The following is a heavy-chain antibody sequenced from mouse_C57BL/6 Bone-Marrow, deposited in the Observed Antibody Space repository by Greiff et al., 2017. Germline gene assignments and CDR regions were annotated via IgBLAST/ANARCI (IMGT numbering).Heavy chain of an antibody. CDR3: ARPLIYYYGSSYVDYAMDY. D-gene: IGHD1-1*01. J-gene: IGHJ4*01. V-gene: IGHV1-82*01. CDR2: IYPGDGDT. Sequence: QVQLKESGPELVKPGASVKISCKASGYAFSSSWMNWVKQRPGKGLEWIGRIYPGDGDTNYNGKFKGKATLTADKSSSTAYMQLSSLTSEDSAVYFCARPLIYYYGSSYVDYAMDYWGQGTSVTVSS. CDR1: GYAFSSSW.